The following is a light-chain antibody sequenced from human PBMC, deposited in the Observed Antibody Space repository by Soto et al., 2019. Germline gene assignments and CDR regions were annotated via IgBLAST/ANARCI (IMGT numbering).Light chain of an antibody. V-gene: IGKV3-15*01. CDR3: QQYNSWPPIT. CDR2: GAS. J-gene: IGKJ5*01. Sequence: EIVMTQSPATLSVSAGERATLXXRSSQSVSSKLAWYQQKPGQAPRLXXYGASTRATGIPARFSGSGSGTEFTLTIISLQSEDFVVYYCQQYNSWPPITFGQGTRLEIK. CDR1: QSVSSK.